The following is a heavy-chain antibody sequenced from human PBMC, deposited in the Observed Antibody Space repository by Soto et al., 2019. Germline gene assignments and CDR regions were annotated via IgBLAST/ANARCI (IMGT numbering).Heavy chain of an antibody. CDR1: GFTFSDHY. Sequence: PGGCLRLPCAASGFTFSDHYMDWVRQAPGKGLEWVGRTRNKANSYTTEYAASVKGRFTISRDDSKNSLYLQMNSLKTEDTAVYFCARGSSSWYTYYYYGEDVCVQGTRVTV. V-gene: IGHV3-72*01. D-gene: IGHD2-2*02. CDR2: TRNKANSYTT. J-gene: IGHJ6*02. CDR3: ARGSSSWYTYYYYGEDV.